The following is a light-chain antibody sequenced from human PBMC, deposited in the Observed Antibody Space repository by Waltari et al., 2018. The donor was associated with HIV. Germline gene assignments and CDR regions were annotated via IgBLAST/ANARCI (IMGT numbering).Light chain of an antibody. V-gene: IGKV3-15*01. CDR1: QSVSSN. Sequence: ERVMTQSPATLSVSPGERATLSCRASQSVSSNLAWYQQKPGQAPRLLIYGASTRASGIPARFSGSGSGTDFTLTISRLEPEDFAVYYCQQYGAAPWTFGQGTKVEMK. CDR3: QQYGAAPWT. CDR2: GAS. J-gene: IGKJ1*01.